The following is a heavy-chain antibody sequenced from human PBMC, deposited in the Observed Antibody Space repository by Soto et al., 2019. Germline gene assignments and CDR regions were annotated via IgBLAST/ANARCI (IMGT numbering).Heavy chain of an antibody. J-gene: IGHJ6*02. Sequence: LSCAASGFTVSSKYMSWVRQAPGKGLEWVSVIWGAGNTYYADSVRGRFTISRDNSKNTLYLEMSSLRADDTAVYYCAREAPMDVWGQGTTVTVSS. CDR1: GFTVSSKY. CDR2: IWGAGNT. CDR3: AREAPMDV. V-gene: IGHV3-53*01.